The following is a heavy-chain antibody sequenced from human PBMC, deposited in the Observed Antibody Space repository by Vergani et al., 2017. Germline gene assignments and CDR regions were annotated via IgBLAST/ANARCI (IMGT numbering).Heavy chain of an antibody. J-gene: IGHJ2*01. CDR2: ISYDGSKT. CDR3: VKDNDYDADGPFDL. Sequence: QVQLVESGGGVVQPGTSLRLSCEASGFKFSQFGMHWVRQGPGKGLEWVAFISYDGSKTQYADSEKGRVTISRDNAKKAVFLQMNNLRHEDTALYFCVKDNDYDADGPFDLWGRGTLVTVSS. V-gene: IGHV3-30*18. CDR1: GFKFSQFG. D-gene: IGHD3-16*01.